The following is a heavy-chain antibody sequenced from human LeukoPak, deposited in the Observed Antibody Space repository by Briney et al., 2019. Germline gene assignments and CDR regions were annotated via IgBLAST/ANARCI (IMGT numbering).Heavy chain of an antibody. D-gene: IGHD6-13*01. CDR3: ACCDSSSWYGSYYYYYMDV. J-gene: IGHJ6*03. CDR1: GFTFSSYS. CDR2: MSSSSSHI. V-gene: IGHV3-21*01. Sequence: PGGSLRLSCAASGFTFSSYSMNWVRQAPGKGLEWVSSMSSSSSHIYYADSVKGRFTISRDNAKNSLYLQMNSLRAEDTAVYYCACCDSSSWYGSYYYYYMDVWGKGTTVTVSS.